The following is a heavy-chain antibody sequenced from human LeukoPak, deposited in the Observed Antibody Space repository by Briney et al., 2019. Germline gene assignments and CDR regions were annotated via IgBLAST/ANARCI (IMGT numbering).Heavy chain of an antibody. V-gene: IGHV4-31*03. J-gene: IGHJ6*02. D-gene: IGHD3-10*01. CDR1: GGSISSGGYY. CDR2: IYYSGST. CDR3: ARDVYYGSGSYYGQDGMDV. Sequence: SETLSLTCTVSGGSISSGGYYWSWIRQLPGKGLEWIGYIYYSGSTYYNPSLKSRVTISVDTSKNQFSLKLSSVTAADTAVYYCARDVYYGSGSYYGQDGMDVWGQGTTVTVSS.